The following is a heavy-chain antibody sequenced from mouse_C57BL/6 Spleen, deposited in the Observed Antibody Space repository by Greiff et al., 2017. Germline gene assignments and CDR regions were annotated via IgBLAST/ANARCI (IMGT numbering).Heavy chain of an antibody. V-gene: IGHV1-85*01. CDR1: GYTFTSYD. D-gene: IGHD1-1*01. Sequence: VQLQQSGPELVKPGASVKLSCKASGYTFTSYDLNWVKQRPGQGLEWIGWIYPRDGSTKYNEKFKGKATLTVDTSSSTAYMELHSLTSEDSAVYFCARFNYYGSSSAWFAYWGQGTLVNVSA. J-gene: IGHJ3*01. CDR2: IYPRDGST. CDR3: ARFNYYGSSSAWFAY.